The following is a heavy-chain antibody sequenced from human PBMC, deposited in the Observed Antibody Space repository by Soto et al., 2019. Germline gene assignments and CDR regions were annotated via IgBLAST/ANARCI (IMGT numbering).Heavy chain of an antibody. J-gene: IGHJ6*02. CDR1: GYTFTSYG. V-gene: IGHV1-18*01. Sequence: ASVKVSCKASGYTFTSYGISWVRQAPGQGLEWIGWINAYNGNTKYSQKFQGRVTITRDTSTSTAYMELSSLRSEDTAVYYCARTVPLRFLEWSHRYGMDVWGQGTTVTVSS. CDR2: INAYNGNT. CDR3: ARTVPLRFLEWSHRYGMDV. D-gene: IGHD3-3*01.